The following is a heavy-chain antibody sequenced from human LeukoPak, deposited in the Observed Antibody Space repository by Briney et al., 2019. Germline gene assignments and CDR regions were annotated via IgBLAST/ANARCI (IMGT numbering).Heavy chain of an antibody. CDR1: GHSISSGYY. Sequence: PSETLSLTCAVSGHSISSGYYWGWIRQPPGKGLEWIVTFYHSGSTYYNPSLRGRVTISADTSKNEFSLKMTSVTAADTATYYCARDRPLLSSWSWFDPWGQGTLVTVSS. J-gene: IGHJ5*02. V-gene: IGHV4-38-2*02. CDR3: ARDRPLLSSWSWFDP. CDR2: FYHSGST. D-gene: IGHD6-13*01.